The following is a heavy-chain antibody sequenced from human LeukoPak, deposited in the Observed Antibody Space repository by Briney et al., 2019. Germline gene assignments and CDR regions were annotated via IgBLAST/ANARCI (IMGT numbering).Heavy chain of an antibody. V-gene: IGHV3-21*01. CDR3: ARVYVDTAMVDAFDI. CDR1: GFTFSSYS. CDR2: ISSSSSYI. D-gene: IGHD5-18*01. J-gene: IGHJ3*02. Sequence: GGSLRLSCAASGFTFSSYSMNWVRQAPGKGLKWVSSISSSSSYIYYADSVKGRFTISRDNAKNSLYLQMNSLRAEDTAVYYCARVYVDTAMVDAFDIWGQGTMVTVSS.